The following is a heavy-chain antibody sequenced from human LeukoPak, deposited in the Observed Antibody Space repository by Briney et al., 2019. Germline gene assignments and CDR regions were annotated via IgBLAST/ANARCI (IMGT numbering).Heavy chain of an antibody. CDR3: AKEVYNSGLDF. CDR2: TYAGGDT. Sequence: PGGSLRLSCVASGFTVSNNSMSWVRQAPGKGLEWVSVTYAGGDTHYADSVKGRFTISRDNSKNTLYLQMNNLGAEDTAVYYCAKEVYNSGLDFWGQGTLVTVSS. J-gene: IGHJ4*02. D-gene: IGHD6-19*01. CDR1: GFTVSNNS. V-gene: IGHV3-53*01.